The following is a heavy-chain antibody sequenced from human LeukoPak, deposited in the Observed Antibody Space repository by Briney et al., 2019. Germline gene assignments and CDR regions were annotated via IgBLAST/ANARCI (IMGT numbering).Heavy chain of an antibody. D-gene: IGHD3-22*01. CDR3: AKDITGIDSGGYFDY. V-gene: IGHV3-9*01. CDR2: ISWNSGSI. CDR1: GFTFSSYA. J-gene: IGHJ4*02. Sequence: SGGSLRLSCAASGFTFSSYAMSWVRQAPGKGLEWVSGISWNSGSIGYADSVKGRFTISRDNAKNSLYLQMNSLRAEDTALYYCAKDITGIDSGGYFDYWGQGTLVTVSS.